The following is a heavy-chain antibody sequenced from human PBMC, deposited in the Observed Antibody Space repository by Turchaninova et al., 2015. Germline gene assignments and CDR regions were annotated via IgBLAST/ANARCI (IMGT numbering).Heavy chain of an antibody. V-gene: IGHV4-39*01. CDR3: AGAFEY. Sequence: LQLQESGPGLVTPSEPMSLTCPVSGVSISSSNYYWGLIRQPPGKGLEWIGSIFYSGSTYYNPSLESRLTISVDTSKNQFSLKLSSVTAADTAVYYCAGAFEYWGQGTLVTVSS. J-gene: IGHJ4*02. CDR1: GVSISSSNYY. CDR2: IFYSGST.